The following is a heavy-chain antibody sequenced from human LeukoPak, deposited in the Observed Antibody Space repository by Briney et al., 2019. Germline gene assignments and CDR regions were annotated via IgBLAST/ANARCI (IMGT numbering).Heavy chain of an antibody. Sequence: GGSLRLSYAASGFTFSSYAMSWVRQAPGKGLEWVSAISGSGGSTYYADSVKGRFTISRDNSRNTLYLQMNSLRAEDTAVYYCAKGAGSSGWYPNDYWGQGTLVTVSS. CDR3: AKGAGSSGWYPNDY. CDR1: GFTFSSYA. V-gene: IGHV3-23*01. J-gene: IGHJ4*02. CDR2: ISGSGGST. D-gene: IGHD6-19*01.